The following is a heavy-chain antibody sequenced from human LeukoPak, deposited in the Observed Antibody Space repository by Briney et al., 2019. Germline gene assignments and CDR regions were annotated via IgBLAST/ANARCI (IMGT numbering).Heavy chain of an antibody. CDR1: GGTFSSYA. CDR2: IIPIFGTA. Sequence: SVKVSCKASGGTFSSYAISWVRQAPGQGLEWMGGIIPIFGTANYAQKFQGRVTITTDDSTSTAYMELSSLRSEDTAVYYCARVSGSSSRVYYFDYWGQGTLVTVSS. CDR3: ARVSGSSSRVYYFDY. J-gene: IGHJ4*02. V-gene: IGHV1-69*05. D-gene: IGHD6-13*01.